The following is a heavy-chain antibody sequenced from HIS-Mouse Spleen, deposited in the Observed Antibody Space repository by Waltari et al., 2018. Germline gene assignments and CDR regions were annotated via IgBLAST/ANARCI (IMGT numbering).Heavy chain of an antibody. CDR3: ARDATGTTDY. J-gene: IGHJ4*02. CDR1: GFTFSSYS. CDR2: ISSSSSYI. V-gene: IGHV3-21*01. Sequence: EVQLVESGGGLVKPGGSLRLSCAASGFTFSSYSMNWVRQAQGEGLELVSSISSSSSYIYYADSVKGRFTISRDNAKNSLYLQMNSLRAEDTAVYYCARDATGTTDYWGQGTLVTVSS. D-gene: IGHD1-7*01.